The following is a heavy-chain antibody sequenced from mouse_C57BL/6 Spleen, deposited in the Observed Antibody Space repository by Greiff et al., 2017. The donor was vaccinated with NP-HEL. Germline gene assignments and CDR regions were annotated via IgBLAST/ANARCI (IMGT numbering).Heavy chain of an antibody. Sequence: EVKVVESGGGLVKPGGSLKLSCAASGFTFSSYAMSWVRQTPEKRLEWVATISDGGSYTYYPDNVKGRFTISRDNAKNNLYLQMSHLKSEDTAMYYCARDRGLRPSMDYWGQGTSVTVSS. D-gene: IGHD2-4*01. CDR3: ARDRGLRPSMDY. V-gene: IGHV5-4*01. J-gene: IGHJ4*01. CDR2: ISDGGSYT. CDR1: GFTFSSYA.